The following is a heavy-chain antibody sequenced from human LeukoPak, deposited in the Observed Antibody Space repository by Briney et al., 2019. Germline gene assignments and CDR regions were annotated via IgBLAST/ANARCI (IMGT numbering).Heavy chain of an antibody. CDR2: ISGSGGST. CDR1: GFTFSSYA. Sequence: PGGSLRLSCAASGFTFSSYAMSWVRRAPGKGLEWVSAISGSGGSTYYADSVKGRFTISRDNSKNTLYLQMNSLRAEDTAVYYCAKPIVLMVYAIDNYWGQGTLVTVSS. V-gene: IGHV3-23*01. CDR3: AKPIVLMVYAIDNY. J-gene: IGHJ4*02. D-gene: IGHD2-8*01.